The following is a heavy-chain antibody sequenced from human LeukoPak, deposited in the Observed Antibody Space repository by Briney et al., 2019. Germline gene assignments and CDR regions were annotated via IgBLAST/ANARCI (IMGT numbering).Heavy chain of an antibody. CDR3: ARDCSGGSCYGAFDI. D-gene: IGHD2-15*01. J-gene: IGHJ3*02. V-gene: IGHV4-30-4*01. CDR2: IYDSGST. Sequence: PSQTLSLTCTVSGASIRSGDYYWSWIRQPPGKGLEWIGYIYDSGSTYYNPSLKSRITISVDTSENRFSLKLSSVTATDTAAYYCARDCSGGSCYGAFDIWGQGTMVTVSS. CDR1: GASIRSGDYY.